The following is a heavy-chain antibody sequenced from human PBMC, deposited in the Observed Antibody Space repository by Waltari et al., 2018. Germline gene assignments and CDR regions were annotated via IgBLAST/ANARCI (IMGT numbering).Heavy chain of an antibody. J-gene: IGHJ4*02. CDR1: GYPLTESS. Sequence: VQLVQSGAEVKKPGASVMVSCKVSGYPLTESSMNWVRQAPGKGLEWVSSISSSSSYIYYADSVKGRFTISRDNAKNSLYLQMNSLRAEDTAVYYCASNRSGPKGWGQGTLVTVSS. V-gene: IGHV3-21*01. CDR2: ISSSSSYI. CDR3: ASNRSGPKG.